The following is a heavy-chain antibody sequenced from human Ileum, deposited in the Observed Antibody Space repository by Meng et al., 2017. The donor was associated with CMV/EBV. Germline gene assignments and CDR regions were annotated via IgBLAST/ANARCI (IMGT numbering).Heavy chain of an antibody. Sequence: QLWGAGLLKPSETLSLTCDVYDASFSDFYWSWTRHLPGKGLEWIGEIHPSGSTHYNPSLESRASISVHMSNNQFSLKVSSVTAADTAVYYCARGQDNHKGGVHWGQGTLVTVSS. J-gene: IGHJ4*02. V-gene: IGHV4-34*01. CDR2: IHPSGST. CDR1: DASFSDFY. D-gene: IGHD1-14*01. CDR3: ARGQDNHKGGVH.